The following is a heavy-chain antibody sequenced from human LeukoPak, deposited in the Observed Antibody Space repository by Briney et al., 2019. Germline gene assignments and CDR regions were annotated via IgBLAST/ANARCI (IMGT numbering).Heavy chain of an antibody. D-gene: IGHD6-13*01. J-gene: IGHJ4*02. CDR3: ARDQGSLTRSWYTGY. CDR1: GYTFTGYH. CDR2: INPYSGDT. Sequence: ASVKVSCKASGYTFTGYHIHWLPQAPGQGLEWMGRINPYSGDTNFAQKFQGRVTMTRDTSITTAYMDLSSLTPDDTAVYFCARDQGSLTRSWYTGYWGQGTQVTVSS. V-gene: IGHV1-2*06.